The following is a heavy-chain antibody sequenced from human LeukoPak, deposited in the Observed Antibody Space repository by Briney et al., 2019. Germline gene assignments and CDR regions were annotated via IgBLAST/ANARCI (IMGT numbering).Heavy chain of an antibody. Sequence: SETLSLTCAVYGGSFSGYYWSWIRQPPGKGLEWIGEINHSGSTNYNPSLKSRVTISVDTSKNQFSLKLSSETAADTAVYYCAREGLSGYDLLNYYYYGMDVWGQGTTVTVSS. CDR2: INHSGST. J-gene: IGHJ6*02. CDR3: AREGLSGYDLLNYYYYGMDV. V-gene: IGHV4-34*01. D-gene: IGHD5-12*01. CDR1: GGSFSGYY.